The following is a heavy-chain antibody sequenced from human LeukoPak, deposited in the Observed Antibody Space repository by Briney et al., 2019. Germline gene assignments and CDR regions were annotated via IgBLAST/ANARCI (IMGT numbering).Heavy chain of an antibody. V-gene: IGHV1-2*02. CDR3: ARGGVSGSSRSNWFDP. CDR2: INPNSGGT. Sequence: ASVNVSCKASGYTFTGYYMHWVRQAPGQGLEWMGWINPNSGGTNYAQKFQGRVTMTRDTSISTAYMELSRLRSDDTAVYYCARGGVSGSSRSNWFDPWGQGALVSVPS. CDR1: GYTFTGYY. J-gene: IGHJ5*02. D-gene: IGHD1-26*01.